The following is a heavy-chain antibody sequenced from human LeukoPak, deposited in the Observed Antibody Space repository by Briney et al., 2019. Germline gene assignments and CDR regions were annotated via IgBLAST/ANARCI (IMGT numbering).Heavy chain of an antibody. D-gene: IGHD3-3*01. CDR3: ASTAITIFGVVTSEFDY. CDR2: IYYSGRT. J-gene: IGHJ4*02. V-gene: IGHV4-39*01. Sequence: SETLSLTCTVSGGSISSSSYYWGWIRQPPGKGLEWIGRIYYSGRTYYNPSLKSRVTISVDTSKNQFSLKLSSVTATDTAVYYCASTAITIFGVVTSEFDYWGQGTLVTVSS. CDR1: GGSISSSSYY.